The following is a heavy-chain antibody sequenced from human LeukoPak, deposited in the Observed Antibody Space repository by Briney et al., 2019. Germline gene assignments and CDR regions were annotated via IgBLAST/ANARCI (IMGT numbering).Heavy chain of an antibody. J-gene: IGHJ4*02. CDR3: ARDYGDYYFDY. CDR1: GFTFSSYW. Sequence: GGSLRLSCAASGFTFSSYWMSWVRQAPGKGQEWVPNIKQDGSEKYYVDSVKGRFTISRDNAKNSLYLQMNSLGAEDTAVYYCARDYGDYYFDYWGQGTLVTVSS. D-gene: IGHD4-17*01. CDR2: IKQDGSEK. V-gene: IGHV3-7*01.